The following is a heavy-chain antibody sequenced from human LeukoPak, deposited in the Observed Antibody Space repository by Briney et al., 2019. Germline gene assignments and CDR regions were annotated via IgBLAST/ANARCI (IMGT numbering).Heavy chain of an antibody. CDR3: ARAGYGSTWFQN. CDR1: GDSISDYY. V-gene: IGHV4-59*01. D-gene: IGHD6-13*01. J-gene: IGHJ1*01. CDR2: IYYSGST. Sequence: SETLSLTCSVSGDSISDYYWSWIRQPPGRGLEWIGSIYYSGSTNYNPSLKSRLIISVDTSKNQFSLKLSSVTTADTAVYFCARAGYGSTWFQNWGQGTLVTVSS.